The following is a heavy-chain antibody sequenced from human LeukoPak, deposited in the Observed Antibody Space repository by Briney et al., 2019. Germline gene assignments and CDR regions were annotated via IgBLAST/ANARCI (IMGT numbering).Heavy chain of an antibody. D-gene: IGHD3-16*01. J-gene: IGHJ3*02. CDR3: ASSRYEGGTFDI. CDR2: IGISSSGYL. V-gene: IGHV3-21*01. Sequence: GGSLRLSCAASGFTFSSYSMNWVRQAPGEGVELVSYIGISSSGYLYYADSGKGPFTISRNNAKNSLYLQMNSLRAEDTAVYYCASSRYEGGTFDIWGQGTLVTVSS. CDR1: GFTFSSYS.